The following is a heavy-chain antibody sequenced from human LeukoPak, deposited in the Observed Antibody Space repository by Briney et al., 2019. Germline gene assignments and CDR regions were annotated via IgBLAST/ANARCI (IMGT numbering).Heavy chain of an antibody. CDR3: ASSTTEGYSYGYRINDY. Sequence: GASVKVSCKASGGSFSTYAISWVRQAPGQGPEWMGGIIPMFGTADYAQKFQGRVTITADESTSTAYMELSSLRSADTAVFYCASSTTEGYSYGYRINDYWGQGTLVTVSS. CDR2: IIPMFGTA. V-gene: IGHV1-69*13. D-gene: IGHD5-18*01. J-gene: IGHJ4*02. CDR1: GGSFSTYA.